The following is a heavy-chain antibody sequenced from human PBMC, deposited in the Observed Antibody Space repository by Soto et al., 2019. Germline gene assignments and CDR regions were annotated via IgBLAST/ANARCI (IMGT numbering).Heavy chain of an antibody. V-gene: IGHV3-23*01. J-gene: IGHJ4*02. Sequence: EVQLLESGGGLVQPGRSLRLSCAASGFTFSSYAMSWVRQAPGKGLEWVSAISGSGGSTYYADSVKGRFTISRDNSKNTLYLQMNSLRAEDTAVYYCATHPAAVAGTPVDYWGQGTLVTVSS. CDR1: GFTFSSYA. CDR2: ISGSGGST. CDR3: ATHPAAVAGTPVDY. D-gene: IGHD6-19*01.